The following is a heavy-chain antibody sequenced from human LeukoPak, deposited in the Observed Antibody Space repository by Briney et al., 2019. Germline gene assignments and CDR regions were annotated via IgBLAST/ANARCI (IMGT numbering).Heavy chain of an antibody. J-gene: IGHJ5*02. V-gene: IGHV3-23*01. CDR3: AKGAGTDRT. CDR1: GFTFSSYA. CDR2: ISAGGVST. Sequence: GGSLRLSCAASGFTFSSYAMSWVRQAPGQRLEWVSAISAGGVSTYYADSVKGRFTISRDNSKDTLYLQMNSLRAEDTAVYYCAKGAGTDRTWGQGTLVIVAS.